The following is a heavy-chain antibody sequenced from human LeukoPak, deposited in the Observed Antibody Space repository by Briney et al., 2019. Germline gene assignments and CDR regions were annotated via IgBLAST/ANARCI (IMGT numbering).Heavy chain of an antibody. V-gene: IGHV3-30*04. D-gene: IGHD1-1*01. CDR1: GFTFSSYA. CDR3: ARDWKLDY. Sequence: GRSLRLSCAASGFTFSSYAMHWVRQAPGKGLEWVAVISYDGSNKYYADSVRGRFTISRDNSKNTLYLQMNSLRAEDTAVYYCARDWKLDYWGQGTLVTVSS. J-gene: IGHJ4*02. CDR2: ISYDGSNK.